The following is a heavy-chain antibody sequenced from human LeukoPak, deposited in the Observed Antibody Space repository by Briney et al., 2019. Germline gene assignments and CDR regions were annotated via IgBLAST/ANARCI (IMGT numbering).Heavy chain of an antibody. D-gene: IGHD4-23*01. Sequence: GGSLRLSCAASGFTFSSYGMHWVRQAPGKGLEWVAVISYDGSNKYYADSVKGRFTISRDNSKNTLYLQMNSLRAEDAAVYYCAKVLYGGNPDYWGQGTLVIVSS. V-gene: IGHV3-30*18. CDR3: AKVLYGGNPDY. CDR2: ISYDGSNK. J-gene: IGHJ4*02. CDR1: GFTFSSYG.